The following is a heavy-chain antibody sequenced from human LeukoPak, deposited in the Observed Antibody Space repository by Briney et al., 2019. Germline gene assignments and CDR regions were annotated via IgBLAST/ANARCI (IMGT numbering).Heavy chain of an antibody. D-gene: IGHD2-8*02. CDR3: AREASGPLDY. Sequence: GGSLRLSCAASGFTFSSYAMHWVRQAPGKGLEWVAVISYDGSNKYYADSVTARFTISRDNSNNTLYLQMNSLRAEDTAVYYCAREASGPLDYWGQGTLVTVSS. J-gene: IGHJ4*02. CDR1: GFTFSSYA. V-gene: IGHV3-30*04. CDR2: ISYDGSNK.